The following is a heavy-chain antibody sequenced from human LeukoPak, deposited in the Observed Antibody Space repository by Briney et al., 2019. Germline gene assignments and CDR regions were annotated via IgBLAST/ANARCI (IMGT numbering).Heavy chain of an antibody. CDR1: GGSFSGYY. V-gene: IGHV4-34*01. J-gene: IGHJ5*02. Sequence: SETLSLTCAVYGGSFSGYYWSWIRQPPGKGLEWIGEINHSGSTNYNPSLKSRVTISVDTSKNQFSLKLSSVTAADTAVYYCVLLTGSNWFDPWGQGTLVTVSS. CDR2: INHSGST. CDR3: VLLTGSNWFDP. D-gene: IGHD3-9*01.